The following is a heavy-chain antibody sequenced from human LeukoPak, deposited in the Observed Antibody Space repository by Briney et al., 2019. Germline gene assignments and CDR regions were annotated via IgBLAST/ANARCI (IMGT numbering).Heavy chain of an antibody. J-gene: IGHJ5*02. Sequence: SETLSLTCTVSGGSISSGGYYWSWIRQHPGKGLEWIGYIYYSGSTYYNPSLKSRVTISVDTSKNQFSLKLSSVTAADTAVYYCARTIDFWSGYPLKMNWFDPWGQGTLVTVSS. CDR3: ARTIDFWSGYPLKMNWFDP. CDR1: GGSISSGGYY. V-gene: IGHV4-31*03. CDR2: IYYSGST. D-gene: IGHD3-3*01.